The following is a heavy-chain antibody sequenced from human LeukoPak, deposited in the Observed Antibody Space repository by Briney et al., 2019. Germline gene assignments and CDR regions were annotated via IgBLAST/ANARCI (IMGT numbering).Heavy chain of an antibody. CDR2: IYPCDSDT. V-gene: IGHV5-51*01. CDR3: ARIGFGRVSNPNHWTDY. D-gene: IGHD3-10*01. CDR1: GYRFTSYW. J-gene: IGHJ4*02. Sequence: GESLKISCKGSGYRFTSYWIGWVRQMPGKGLEWMGIIYPCDSDTRYSPSFQGQVTISADKSISTAYLQWSSLKASDTAMYYCARIGFGRVSNPNHWTDYWGQGTLLTVSS.